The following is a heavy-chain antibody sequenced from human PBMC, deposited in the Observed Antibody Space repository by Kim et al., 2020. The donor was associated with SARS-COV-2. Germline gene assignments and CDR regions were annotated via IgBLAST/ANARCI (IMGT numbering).Heavy chain of an antibody. Sequence: GESLKISCAASGFTFSSYWMHWVRQAPGKGLVWVSRINSDGSSTSYADSVKGRFTISRDNAKNTLYLQMNSLRAEDTAVYYCASEAPDILTGYHDYWGQGTLVTVSS. J-gene: IGHJ4*02. CDR2: INSDGSST. CDR3: ASEAPDILTGYHDY. CDR1: GFTFSSYW. D-gene: IGHD3-9*01. V-gene: IGHV3-74*01.